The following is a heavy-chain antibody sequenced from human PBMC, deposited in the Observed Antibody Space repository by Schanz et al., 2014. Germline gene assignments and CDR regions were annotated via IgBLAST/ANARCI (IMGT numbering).Heavy chain of an antibody. CDR2: IGYLGDT. CDR3: ARGTDWNLHY. V-gene: IGHV3-13*01. CDR1: GFTLSNSD. D-gene: IGHD1-1*01. Sequence: GGSLRLSFAASGFTLSNSDMHWVRQGTGKGLEWFSTIGYLGDTYYPDSVKGRFTVSRDSGQNSLYLQMNSLRAGDTAVYYCARGTDWNLHYWGQGALVNVSS. J-gene: IGHJ4*02.